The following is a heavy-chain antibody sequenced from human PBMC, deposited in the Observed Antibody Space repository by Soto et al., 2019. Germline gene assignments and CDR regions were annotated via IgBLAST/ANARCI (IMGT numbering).Heavy chain of an antibody. Sequence: PSETLSLTCTVSGGSISSSSYYWGWIRQPPGKGLEWIGNIYYSGSTYYNPSLKSRVTISVDTSKNQFSLKLSSVTAADTAVYYCARRVTYKYYFDYWGQGTLVTVSS. CDR1: GGSISSSSYY. CDR2: IYYSGST. V-gene: IGHV4-39*01. J-gene: IGHJ4*02. CDR3: ARRVTYKYYFDY. D-gene: IGHD2-21*02.